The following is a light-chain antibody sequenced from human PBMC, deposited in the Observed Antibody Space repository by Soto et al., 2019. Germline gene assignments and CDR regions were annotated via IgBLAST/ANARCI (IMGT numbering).Light chain of an antibody. CDR1: QSVSSSY. V-gene: IGKV3-20*01. Sequence: EIVLTQSPGTLSLSPGERATLSCRASQSVSSSYLAWYQQKPGQAPRLLIYGASSRATGIPDRFSGSGSATYFTLTISRREPEDFAVYYCQQSRSFGGGTKVDIK. CDR3: QQSRS. CDR2: GAS. J-gene: IGKJ4*01.